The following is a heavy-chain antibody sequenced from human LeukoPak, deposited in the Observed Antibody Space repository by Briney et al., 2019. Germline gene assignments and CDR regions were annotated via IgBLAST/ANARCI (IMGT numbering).Heavy chain of an antibody. J-gene: IGHJ5*02. CDR1: GYTFTNYW. V-gene: IGHV5-51*01. Sequence: GESLKISCEASGYTFTNYWIGGVRQMPGKGLEWMGIIYPDDSDTKYSPSFQGQVTISADKSISTAYLQWSSLKASDTAMYYCARAFDFWSGYSNWFDPWGQGTLVTVSS. CDR2: IYPDDSDT. D-gene: IGHD3-3*01. CDR3: ARAFDFWSGYSNWFDP.